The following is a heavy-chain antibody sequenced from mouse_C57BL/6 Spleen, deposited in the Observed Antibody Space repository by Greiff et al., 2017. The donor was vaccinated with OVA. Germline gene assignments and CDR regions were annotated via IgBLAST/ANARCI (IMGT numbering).Heavy chain of an antibody. D-gene: IGHD2-4*01. Sequence: VQLQQSGAELAKPGASVKLSCKASGYTFTSYWMHWVKQRPGQGLEWIGNINPSNGGTNYNEKFKSKATLTVDKSSSTAYMQLSSLTSEDSAVYYCARIYYDYSYAMDYWGQGTSVTVSS. CDR2: INPSNGGT. CDR3: ARIYYDYSYAMDY. CDR1: GYTFTSYW. V-gene: IGHV1-53*01. J-gene: IGHJ4*01.